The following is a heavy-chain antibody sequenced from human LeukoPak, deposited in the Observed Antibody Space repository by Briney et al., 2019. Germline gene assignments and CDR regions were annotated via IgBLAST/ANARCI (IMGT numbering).Heavy chain of an antibody. D-gene: IGHD3-22*01. CDR1: GGSISSSSYY. V-gene: IGHV4-39*01. Sequence: SETLSLTFTVSGGSISSSSYYWGWIRQPPGKGLEWIGSIYYSGSTYYNPSLKSRVTISVDTSKNQFSLKLSSVTAADTAVYYCARHHDSSDWSDYWGQGTLVSISS. J-gene: IGHJ4*02. CDR3: ARHHDSSDWSDY. CDR2: IYYSGST.